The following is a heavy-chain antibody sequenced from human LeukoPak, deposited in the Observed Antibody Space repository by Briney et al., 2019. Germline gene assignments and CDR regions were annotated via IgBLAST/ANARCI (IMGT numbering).Heavy chain of an antibody. V-gene: IGHV4-34*01. Sequence: PSETLSLTCAVYGGSFSGYYWSWIRQPPGKGLEWIGEINHSGSTNYNPSLKSRVTISVDTSKNQFSLKLSSVTAADTAVYYCARGRVGYCSGGSCYGGSYWYFDLWGRGTLVTVSS. CDR2: INHSGST. CDR3: ARGRVGYCSGGSCYGGSYWYFDL. CDR1: GGSFSGYY. D-gene: IGHD2-15*01. J-gene: IGHJ2*01.